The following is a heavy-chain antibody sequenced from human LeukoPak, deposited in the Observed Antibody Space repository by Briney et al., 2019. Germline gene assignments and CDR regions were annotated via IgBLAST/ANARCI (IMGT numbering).Heavy chain of an antibody. J-gene: IGHJ4*02. CDR3: AKGYDILTGSWFDY. Sequence: GGSLRLSCAASGFIFSSYGMHGLRQAPDRGVEWVSVIWYEGRYKYYADSVKDRFTISRDNYKNRLYLQMNSLKAEDTAVNYCAKGYDILTGSWFDYWSQGTLVTVSS. D-gene: IGHD3-9*01. V-gene: IGHV3-33*06. CDR1: GFIFSSYG. CDR2: IWYEGRYK.